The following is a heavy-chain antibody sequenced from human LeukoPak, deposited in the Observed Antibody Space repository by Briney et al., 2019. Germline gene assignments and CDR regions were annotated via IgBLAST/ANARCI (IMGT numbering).Heavy chain of an antibody. CDR1: GVSISTYY. V-gene: IGHV4-59*08. CDR2: IYNSGYT. D-gene: IGHD3-16*01. J-gene: IGHJ4*02. Sequence: PSGTLSLTCTVSGVSISTYYWSWIRQPPGKGPEWIGYIYNSGYTDYNPSLKSRVIISVDTSKNQFSLRLSSVTAADTAVYYCASTSGIDWGQGTLVTVSS. CDR3: ASTSGID.